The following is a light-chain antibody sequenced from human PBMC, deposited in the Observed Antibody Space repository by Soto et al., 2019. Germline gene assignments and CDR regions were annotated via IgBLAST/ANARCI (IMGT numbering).Light chain of an antibody. V-gene: IGLV1-40*01. CDR2: GNS. Sequence: QAVLTQPPSVSGAPGQRVTIPCTGSSSNIGAGYDVHWYQQLPGTAPKLLMYGNSNRPSGVPDRYSGSKSGTSASLAITKLQAEDEADYYCQSYASSLSVVFGGGTKVTVL. J-gene: IGLJ2*01. CDR3: QSYASSLSVV. CDR1: SSNIGAGYD.